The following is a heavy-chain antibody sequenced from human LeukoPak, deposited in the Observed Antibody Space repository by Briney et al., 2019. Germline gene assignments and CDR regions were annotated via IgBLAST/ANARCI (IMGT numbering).Heavy chain of an antibody. Sequence: ASVKVSCKASGYTFTSYYMHWVRQAPGQGLEWMGIINPSGGSTSYAQKFQGRVTMTRDTSTSTVYMELSSLRSEDTAVYYCARDSSEVVTASGFDYWGQETLVTVSS. CDR1: GYTFTSYY. J-gene: IGHJ4*02. CDR3: ARDSSEVVTASGFDY. V-gene: IGHV1-46*01. D-gene: IGHD2-21*02. CDR2: INPSGGST.